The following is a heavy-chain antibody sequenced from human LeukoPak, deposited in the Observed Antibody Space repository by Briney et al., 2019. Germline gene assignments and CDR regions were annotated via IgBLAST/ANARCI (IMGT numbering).Heavy chain of an antibody. Sequence: ASVKVSCKASGYTFTGYYMHWVRQAPGQGLEWMGWINPNSGGTNYAQKFQGRVTMTRDTSISTAYMELSRLRSDDTAVYYCASIPSHCSSGSCSGDYWGQGTLVTVSS. CDR2: INPNSGGT. CDR3: ASIPSHCSSGSCSGDY. J-gene: IGHJ4*02. D-gene: IGHD2-15*01. V-gene: IGHV1-2*02. CDR1: GYTFTGYY.